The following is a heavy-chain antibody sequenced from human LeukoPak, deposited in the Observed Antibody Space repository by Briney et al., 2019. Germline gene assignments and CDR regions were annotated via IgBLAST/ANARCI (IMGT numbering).Heavy chain of an antibody. CDR2: INHSGNT. V-gene: IGHV4-34*01. Sequence: SETLSLTCAVYGGSFSGHYWSWIRQPPGKGLEWISEINHSGNTHNNPSLKSRVTISVDTSKNQFSLKLSSVTAADTAVYYCATLWFGELSSLSSWFDPWGQGTLVTVSS. J-gene: IGHJ5*02. D-gene: IGHD3-10*01. CDR3: ATLWFGELSSLSSWFDP. CDR1: GGSFSGHY.